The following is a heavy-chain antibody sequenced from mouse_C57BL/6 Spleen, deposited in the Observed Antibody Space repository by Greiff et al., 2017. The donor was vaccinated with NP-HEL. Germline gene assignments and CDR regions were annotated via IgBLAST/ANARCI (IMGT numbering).Heavy chain of an antibody. CDR1: GYAFSSSW. V-gene: IGHV1-82*01. J-gene: IGHJ3*01. CDR2: IYPGDGDT. D-gene: IGHD2-13*01. CDR3: AGGDLWFAY. Sequence: QVQLQQSGPELVKPGASVKISCKASGYAFSSSWMNWVKQRPGTGLEWIGRIYPGDGDTNYNGKFKGKATLTADKSSSTAYMQLSSLTSEDSAVYFCAGGDLWFAYWGQGTLVTVSA.